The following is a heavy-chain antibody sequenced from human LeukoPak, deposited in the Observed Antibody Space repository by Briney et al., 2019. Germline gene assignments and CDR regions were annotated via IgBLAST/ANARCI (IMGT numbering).Heavy chain of an antibody. CDR2: IYYSGST. Sequence: SETLSLTCTVSGGSISSYYWCWIRQPPGKGLEWIGYIYYSGSTNYNPSLKSRVTISVGTSKNQFSLKLSSVTAADTAVYYCARTHRGYSYGYGFDYWGQGTLVTVSS. J-gene: IGHJ4*02. V-gene: IGHV4-59*01. CDR1: GGSISSYY. CDR3: ARTHRGYSYGYGFDY. D-gene: IGHD5-18*01.